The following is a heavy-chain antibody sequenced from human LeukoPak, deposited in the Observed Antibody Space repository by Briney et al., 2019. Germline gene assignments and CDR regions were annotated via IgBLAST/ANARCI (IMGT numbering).Heavy chain of an antibody. CDR2: ISYDGSNK. CDR3: ARDGYNLFDY. J-gene: IGHJ4*02. CDR1: GFTFSSYA. V-gene: IGHV3-30*01. Sequence: GGSLRLSCAASGFTFSSYATHWVRQAPGKGLEWVAVISYDGSNKYYADSVKGRFTISRDNSKNTLYLQMNSLRAEDTAVYYCARDGYNLFDYWGQGTLVTVSS. D-gene: IGHD5-24*01.